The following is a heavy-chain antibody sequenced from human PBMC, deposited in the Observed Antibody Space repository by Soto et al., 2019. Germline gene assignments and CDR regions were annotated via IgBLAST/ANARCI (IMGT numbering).Heavy chain of an antibody. V-gene: IGHV1-8*01. D-gene: IGHD6-19*01. CDR1: GYTFTSCD. CDR2: MSPNSGNT. Sequence: QVQLVQCGAEVKKPGASVKVSCRASGYTFTSCDINWVRQATGQGIEWMGWMSPNSGNTGYAQKFQGRVTMTRNTSISTAYMELSSLRSEDTAVYYCARGRGEYSSGWHAFDVSDWGQGTLVTVSS. CDR3: ARGRGEYSSGWHAFDVSD. J-gene: IGHJ4*02.